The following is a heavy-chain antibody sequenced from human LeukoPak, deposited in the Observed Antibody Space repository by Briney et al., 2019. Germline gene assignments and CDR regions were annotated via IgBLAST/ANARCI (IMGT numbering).Heavy chain of an antibody. CDR2: IYYSGST. J-gene: IGHJ4*02. CDR1: GGSISSGGYY. V-gene: IGHV4-31*03. CDR3: ARASSGRLLFDY. D-gene: IGHD6-19*01. Sequence: SETLSLTCTVSGGSISSGGYYWSWIRQHPGKGLEWIGYIYYSGSTYYNPSLKSRVTISVDTSKNQFSLKLNSVTAADTAVYYCARASSGRLLFDYRGQGTLVTVSS.